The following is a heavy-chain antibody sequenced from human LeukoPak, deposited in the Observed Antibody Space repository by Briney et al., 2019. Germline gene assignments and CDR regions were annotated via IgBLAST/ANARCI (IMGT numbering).Heavy chain of an antibody. Sequence: ASVKVSCKASGYTFTSYYMHWVRRAPGQGLEWMGIINPSGGSTSYAQKFQGRVTMTRDMSTSTVYMELSSLRSEDTAVYYCARVRGYCSSTSCARHFDYWGQGTLVTVSS. CDR3: ARVRGYCSSTSCARHFDY. J-gene: IGHJ4*02. CDR2: INPSGGST. CDR1: GYTFTSYY. V-gene: IGHV1-46*01. D-gene: IGHD2-2*01.